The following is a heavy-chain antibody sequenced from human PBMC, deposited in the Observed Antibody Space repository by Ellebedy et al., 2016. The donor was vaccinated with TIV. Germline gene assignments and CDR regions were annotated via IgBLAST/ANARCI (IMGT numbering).Heavy chain of an antibody. CDR1: GYTLTELS. D-gene: IGHD5-24*01. CDR2: FDPEDDET. V-gene: IGHV1-24*01. J-gene: IGHJ4*02. CDR3: ATVFDGYRGLDY. Sequence: AASVTVSCKVSGYTLTELSMHWVRQAPGKGLEGMGGFDPEDDETIYAQKFQGRVTMTEDTSTDTAYMDLSSLRSEDTAVYYCATVFDGYRGLDYWGQGTLVTVSS.